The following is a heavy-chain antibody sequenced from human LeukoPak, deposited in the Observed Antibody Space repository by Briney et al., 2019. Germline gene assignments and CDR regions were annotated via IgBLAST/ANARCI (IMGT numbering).Heavy chain of an antibody. J-gene: IGHJ6*03. CDR3: AKVAFLCSTSCYHYYMDV. V-gene: IGHV3-30*02. CDR1: GFTFSSYG. CDR2: IRYDGSNK. D-gene: IGHD2-2*01. Sequence: PGGSLRLSCAASGFTFSSYGMHWVRQAPGKGLEWVAFIRYDGSNKYYADSVKGRFTISRDNSKNTLCLQMNSLRAEDTAVYYCAKVAFLCSTSCYHYYMDVWGKGTTVTVSS.